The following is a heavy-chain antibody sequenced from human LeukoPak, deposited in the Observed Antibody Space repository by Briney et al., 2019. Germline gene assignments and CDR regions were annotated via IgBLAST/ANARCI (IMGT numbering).Heavy chain of an antibody. D-gene: IGHD1-1*01. CDR3: ARHSTTVSRFDY. CDR2: IYTSGST. J-gene: IGHJ4*02. V-gene: IGHV4-4*09. CDR1: GGSISSYY. Sequence: PSETLSLTCTVSGGSISSYYWSWIRQPPGKGLKWIGYIYTSGSTNYNPSLKSRVTISVDTSKNQFSLRLSSVTAADTAVYYCARHSTTVSRFDYWGQGTLVTVSS.